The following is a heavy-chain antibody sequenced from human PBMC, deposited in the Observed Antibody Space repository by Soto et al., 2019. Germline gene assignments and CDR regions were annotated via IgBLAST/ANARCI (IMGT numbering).Heavy chain of an antibody. CDR2: VNPNSGNI. CDR3: ARTTGRWSGGSSDLGIKDYYISAVDV. CDR1: GYTFTSYD. Sequence: QVQLVQSGAEVKKPGASVKVSCKASGYTFTSYDINWLRQATGQGLEWMGWVNPNSGNIGYAQKFQGRVTTTRSTTISTDKMERSGPRGEDTAAYYGARTTGRWSGGSSDLGIKDYYISAVDVWGKGTMVTVSS. V-gene: IGHV1-8*01. J-gene: IGHJ6*04. D-gene: IGHD2-15*01.